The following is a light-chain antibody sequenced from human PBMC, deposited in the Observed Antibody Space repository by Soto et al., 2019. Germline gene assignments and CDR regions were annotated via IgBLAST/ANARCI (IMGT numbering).Light chain of an antibody. CDR2: DVS. CDR1: SSDVGGYNY. V-gene: IGLV2-11*01. J-gene: IGLJ1*01. CDR3: CSYAGSRYV. Sequence: HSALTQPRSVSGSPGQSVTISCTGTSSDVGGYNYVSWYQQHPGKAPKLMIYDVSKRPSGVPDRFSGSKSGNTASLTISGLQAEDEADYYCCSYAGSRYVFGTGTKVTVL.